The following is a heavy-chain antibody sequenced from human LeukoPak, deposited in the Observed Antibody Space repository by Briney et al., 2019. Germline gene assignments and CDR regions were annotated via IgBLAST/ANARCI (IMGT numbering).Heavy chain of an antibody. CDR2: VYYSGST. CDR3: ARGGDYYSSSWHRVDY. Sequence: SETLSLTCTVSGGSISSGDYYWRWLRQPPGKGLEWIGFVYYSGSTYYNPSLKSPVSISVDTSKNKFSLKLSSVTAADTAVYYCARGGDYYSSSWHRVDYWGQGTLVTVSS. D-gene: IGHD6-13*01. J-gene: IGHJ4*02. CDR1: GGSISSGDYY. V-gene: IGHV4-30-4*08.